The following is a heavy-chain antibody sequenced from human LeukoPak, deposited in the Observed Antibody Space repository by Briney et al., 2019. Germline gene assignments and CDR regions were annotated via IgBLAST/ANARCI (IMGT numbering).Heavy chain of an antibody. CDR1: GFTFSNYW. CDR3: ARGRQLGY. Sequence: GGSLRLSCAASGFTFSNYWMSWVRQAPGKGLEWVANIKEDGSERYYVDSVKGRFTISRDNARDSLYLQMNSLRAEDTAVYYCARGRQLGYWGQGTLVTVSS. J-gene: IGHJ4*02. D-gene: IGHD6-13*01. V-gene: IGHV3-7*01. CDR2: IKEDGSER.